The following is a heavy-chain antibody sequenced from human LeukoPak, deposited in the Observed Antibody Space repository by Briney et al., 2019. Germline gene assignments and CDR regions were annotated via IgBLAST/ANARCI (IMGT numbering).Heavy chain of an antibody. Sequence: GGSLKISRQCSGYSFTRYWMGRVRPVPGKGLEWMGIIYSGDSETRYSPAFQAQVTISADKSISYAYLQWSSLKASDSAMYYCARGGIAVAGTFSDYYYGMDGWGQGTTVTVSS. D-gene: IGHD6-19*01. V-gene: IGHV5-51*01. CDR1: GYSFTRYW. CDR3: ARGGIAVAGTFSDYYYGMDG. J-gene: IGHJ6*02. CDR2: IYSGDSET.